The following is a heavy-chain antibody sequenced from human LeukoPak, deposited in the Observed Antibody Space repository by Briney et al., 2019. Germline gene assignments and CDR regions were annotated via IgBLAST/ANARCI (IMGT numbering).Heavy chain of an antibody. D-gene: IGHD1-26*01. V-gene: IGHV4-30-2*01. CDR2: IYHSGST. CDR3: ARGDSGSYGAYFDY. J-gene: IGHJ4*02. CDR1: GGSISSGGYY. Sequence: SETLSLTCTVSGGSISSGGYYWSWIRQPPGKGLEWIGYIYHSGSTYYNPSLKSRVTISVDRSKNQFSLKLSSVTAADTAVYYCARGDSGSYGAYFDYWGQGTLVTVSS.